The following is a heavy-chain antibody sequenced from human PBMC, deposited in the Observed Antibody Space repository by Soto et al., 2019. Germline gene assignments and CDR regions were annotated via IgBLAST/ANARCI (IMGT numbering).Heavy chain of an antibody. CDR3: ARVLVTTEIDY. Sequence: GGSLRLSCAASGFTFTGYWMHWVRQAPGKGLVWVSRISSDGSTTTYADSVKGRFTISRDNAKNTLYLQMNSLRAEDTAVYYCARVLVTTEIDYWGQGTLVTVSS. CDR1: GFTFTGYW. J-gene: IGHJ4*02. CDR2: ISSDGSTT. D-gene: IGHD4-4*01. V-gene: IGHV3-74*01.